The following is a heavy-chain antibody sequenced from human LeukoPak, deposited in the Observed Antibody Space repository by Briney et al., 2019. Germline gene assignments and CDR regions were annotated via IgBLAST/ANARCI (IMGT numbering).Heavy chain of an antibody. Sequence: GESLQISREGSGFHFTTYWIGRGRPVPGKRLGWVGIIYPGDSDTRYSPSFQGQVTISADRSISTAYMDLSRLTSDNTAMYFCAKDWEMRYSQGGFDSWGQGTLVTVSS. CDR3: AKDWEMRYSQGGFDS. V-gene: IGHV5-51*01. D-gene: IGHD3-9*01. CDR1: GFHFTTYW. CDR2: IYPGDSDT. J-gene: IGHJ4*02.